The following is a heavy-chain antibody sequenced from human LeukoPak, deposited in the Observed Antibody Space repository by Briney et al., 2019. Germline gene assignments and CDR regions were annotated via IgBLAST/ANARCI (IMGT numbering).Heavy chain of an antibody. CDR3: ARDMYEWELLGGFGY. J-gene: IGHJ4*02. CDR1: GFTFSSYA. Sequence: GGSLRLSCAASGFTFSSYAMHWVRQAPGKGLEWVAVISYDGSNKYYADSVKGRFTISRDNSKNTLYLQMNSLRAEDTAVYYCARDMYEWELLGGFGYWGQVTLVTVSS. D-gene: IGHD1-26*01. CDR2: ISYDGSNK. V-gene: IGHV3-30-3*01.